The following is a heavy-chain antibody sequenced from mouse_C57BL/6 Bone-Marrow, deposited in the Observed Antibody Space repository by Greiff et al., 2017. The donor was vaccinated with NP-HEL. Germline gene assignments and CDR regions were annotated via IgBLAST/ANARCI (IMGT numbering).Heavy chain of an antibody. CDR3: ARHTFYYDGSKRYYYAMDY. J-gene: IGHJ4*01. CDR1: GFTFSSYG. D-gene: IGHD1-1*01. V-gene: IGHV5-6*01. CDR2: ISSGGSYT. Sequence: EVMLVESGGDLVKPGGSLKLSCAASGFTFSSYGMSWVRQTPDKRLEWVATISSGGSYTYYPDSVKGRFTISRDNATNTLYQKISSLKSEDTAMYYCARHTFYYDGSKRYYYAMDYWGQGTSVTVSA.